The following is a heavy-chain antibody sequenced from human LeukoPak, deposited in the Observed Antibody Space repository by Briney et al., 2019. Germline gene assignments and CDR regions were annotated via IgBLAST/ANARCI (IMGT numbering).Heavy chain of an antibody. J-gene: IGHJ5*02. Sequence: PSETLSLTSAVYGGSFSGYYWSWIRQPPGKGLEWIGEINHSGSTNYNPSLKSRVTISVDTSKNQLSLKLSSVTAADTAVYYCARFWRAWFDPWGQGTLVTVSS. D-gene: IGHD3-3*01. CDR1: GGSFSGYY. CDR3: ARFWRAWFDP. CDR2: INHSGST. V-gene: IGHV4-34*01.